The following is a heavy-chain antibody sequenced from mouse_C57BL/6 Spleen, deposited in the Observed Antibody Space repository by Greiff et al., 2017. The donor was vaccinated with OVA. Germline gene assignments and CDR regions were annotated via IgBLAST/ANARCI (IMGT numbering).Heavy chain of an antibody. CDR3: ARRGYSNYGWFAY. J-gene: IGHJ3*01. D-gene: IGHD2-5*01. V-gene: IGHV5-6*01. CDR2: ISSGGSYT. CDR1: GFTFSSYG. Sequence: VQLQQSGGDLVKPGGSLKLSCAASGFTFSSYGMSWVRQTPDKRLEWVATISSGGSYTYYPDSVKGRFTISRDNAKNTLYLQMSSLKSEDTAMYYCARRGYSNYGWFAYWGQGTLVTVSA.